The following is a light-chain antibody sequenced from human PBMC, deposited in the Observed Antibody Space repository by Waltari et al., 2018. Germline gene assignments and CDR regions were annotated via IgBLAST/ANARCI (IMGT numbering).Light chain of an antibody. CDR2: SNN. CDR1: SSNIGSNT. J-gene: IGLJ1*01. Sequence: QSVLTQPPSASGTPGQRVPIPCSGSSSNIGSNTVNWYQQPPGTAPKLLIYSNNQRPSGVPDRFSGSKSGTSASLAISGLQSEDEADYYCAAWDDSLNGSNYVFGTGTKVTVL. CDR3: AAWDDSLNGSNYV. V-gene: IGLV1-44*01.